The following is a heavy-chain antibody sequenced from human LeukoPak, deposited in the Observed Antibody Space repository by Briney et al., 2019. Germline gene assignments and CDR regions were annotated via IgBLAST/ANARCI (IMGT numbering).Heavy chain of an antibody. Sequence: PGGSLRLSCAHSGFTFSSFLMTGVRPAPEGGGECVATIKRGGSEKYYLDSVEGRFTISRDNAKNSLYLQINSLRAEETAVYYCAREGRELAYCSGSTCYSSGPIDSWGQGTLVTVSS. D-gene: IGHD2-2*02. V-gene: IGHV3-7*01. CDR1: GFTFSSFL. CDR2: IKRGGSEK. J-gene: IGHJ4*02. CDR3: AREGRELAYCSGSTCYSSGPIDS.